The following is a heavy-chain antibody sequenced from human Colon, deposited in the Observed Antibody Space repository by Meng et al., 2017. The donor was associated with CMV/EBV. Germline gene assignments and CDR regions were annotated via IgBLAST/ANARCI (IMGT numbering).Heavy chain of an antibody. D-gene: IGHD3-16*01. J-gene: IGHJ6*02. CDR1: GFTFSNYG. Sequence: GESLKISCAASGFTFSNYGIHWVRQAPGKGLEWVAFIRYDGNDKYYGDSVKGRFTISRDNSKNTLYLQMNSLRPEDTAMYYCARVGGRYNTLGGMDVWGQGTTVTVSS. CDR3: ARVGGRYNTLGGMDV. V-gene: IGHV3-30*02. CDR2: IRYDGNDK.